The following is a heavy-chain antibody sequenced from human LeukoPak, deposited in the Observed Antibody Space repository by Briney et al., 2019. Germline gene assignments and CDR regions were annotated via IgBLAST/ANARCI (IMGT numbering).Heavy chain of an antibody. V-gene: IGHV3-7*01. CDR1: GFTFSSYW. J-gene: IGHJ4*02. D-gene: IGHD4-17*01. Sequence: GGSLRLSCAASGFTFSSYWMSWVRQAPGKGLEWVANIKQDGSEKYYVDSVKGRFTISRDNAKNSLYLQMNSLRAEDTAVYYCARGDYGDYELIDYWGQGTLVTVSS. CDR2: IKQDGSEK. CDR3: ARGDYGDYELIDY.